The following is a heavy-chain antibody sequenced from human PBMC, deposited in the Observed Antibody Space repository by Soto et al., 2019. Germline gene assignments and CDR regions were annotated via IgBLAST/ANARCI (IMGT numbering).Heavy chain of an antibody. CDR3: ASYRGAGHYDILTGYYNAYYFDY. CDR1: GGYISSYY. Sequence: SETQPLTCTVCGGYISSYYWSWIRQPPGKGLEWIGYIYYSGSTNYNPSLKSRVTISVDTSKNQFSLKLSSVTAADTAVYYCASYRGAGHYDILTGYYNAYYFDYWGQGTLVTVSS. J-gene: IGHJ4*02. CDR2: IYYSGST. V-gene: IGHV4-59*01. D-gene: IGHD3-9*01.